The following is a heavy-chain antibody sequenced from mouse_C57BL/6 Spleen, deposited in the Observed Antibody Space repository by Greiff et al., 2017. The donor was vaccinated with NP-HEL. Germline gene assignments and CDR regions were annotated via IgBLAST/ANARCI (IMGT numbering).Heavy chain of an antibody. V-gene: IGHV1-76*01. J-gene: IGHJ4*01. CDR1: GYTFTDYY. CDR3: AREEYYGSSYGDAMDY. D-gene: IGHD1-1*01. CDR2: IYPGSGNT. Sequence: VQLQQSGAELVRPGASVKLSCKASGYTFTDYYINWVKQRPGQGLEWIARIYPGSGNTYYNEKFKGKATLTAEKSSSTAYMQLSSLTSEDSAVYFGAREEYYGSSYGDAMDYWGQGTSVTVSS.